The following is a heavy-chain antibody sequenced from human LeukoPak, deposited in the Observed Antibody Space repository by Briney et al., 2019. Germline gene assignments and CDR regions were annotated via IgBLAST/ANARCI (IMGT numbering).Heavy chain of an antibody. CDR3: ARDKGDDCSSTSCYYYYGMDV. V-gene: IGHV3-33*01. J-gene: IGHJ6*02. CDR1: GFTFSSYG. D-gene: IGHD2-2*01. CDR2: IWYDGSNK. Sequence: SGGSLRLSCAASGFTFSSYGMHWVRQAPGKGLEWVAVIWYDGSNKYYADSVKGRFTISRDNSKSTLYLQMNSLRAEDTAVYYCARDKGDDCSSTSCYYYYGMDVWGQGTTVTVSS.